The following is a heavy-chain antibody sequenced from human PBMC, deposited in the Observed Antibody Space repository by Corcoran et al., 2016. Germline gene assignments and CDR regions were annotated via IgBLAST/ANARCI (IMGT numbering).Heavy chain of an antibody. CDR2: IWYDGSIK. CDR3: ARIDCTGGSCRPYYYYGMDV. Sequence: QVQMVESGGGVVQPGRSLTLSCAASGFTFNTYGMNWVRQAPGKVPEWVAVIWYDGSIKYYADSVKGRFTISRDNSKNTLYLQMNSLRAEDTGLYYCARIDCTGGSCRPYYYYGMDVWGQGTTVTVSS. D-gene: IGHD2-15*01. V-gene: IGHV3-33*01. CDR1: GFTFNTYG. J-gene: IGHJ6*02.